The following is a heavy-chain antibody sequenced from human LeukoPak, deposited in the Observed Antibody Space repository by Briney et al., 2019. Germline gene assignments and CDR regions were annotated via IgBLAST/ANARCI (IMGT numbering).Heavy chain of an antibody. CDR3: ARGVKMATINPFDY. V-gene: IGHV1-69*02. J-gene: IGHJ4*02. CDR2: IIPILGIA. D-gene: IGHD5-24*01. CDR1: GGTFSSYT. Sequence: SVKVSCKASGGTFSSYTISWVRQAPGQGLEWMGRIIPILGIANYAQKFQGRVTITADKSTSTADMEMSSLRSEDTAVHYCARGVKMATINPFDYWGQGTLVTVSS.